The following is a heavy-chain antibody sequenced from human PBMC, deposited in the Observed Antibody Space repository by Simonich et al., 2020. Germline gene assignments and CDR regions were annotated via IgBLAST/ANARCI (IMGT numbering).Heavy chain of an antibody. CDR2: INPNSGGT. CDR1: GYTFTGYY. J-gene: IGHJ4*02. CDR3: ASSKLATIDY. Sequence: QVQLVQSGAEVKKPGASVKGSCKASGYTFTGYYMHWVRQAPGQGLEWMGWINPNSGGTNSAQKFQGRVTMTRDTSISTAYMELSRLRSDDTAVYYCASSKLATIDYWGQGTLVTVSS. D-gene: IGHD5-12*01. V-gene: IGHV1-2*02.